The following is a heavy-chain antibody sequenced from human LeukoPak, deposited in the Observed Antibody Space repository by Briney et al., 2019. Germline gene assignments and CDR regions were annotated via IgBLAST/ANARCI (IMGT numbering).Heavy chain of an antibody. Sequence: ASVKVSCKASGYTFTGYYMHWVRQAPGQGLEWMGWINPNSGGTNYAQKFQGRVTMTRDTSISTAYMELSRLRSDDTAVYYCARARPGHARCRSTGCSNWFDPWGQGTLVTVSS. CDR1: GYTFTGYY. CDR3: ARARPGHARCRSTGCSNWFDP. V-gene: IGHV1-2*02. D-gene: IGHD2-2*01. CDR2: INPNSGGT. J-gene: IGHJ5*02.